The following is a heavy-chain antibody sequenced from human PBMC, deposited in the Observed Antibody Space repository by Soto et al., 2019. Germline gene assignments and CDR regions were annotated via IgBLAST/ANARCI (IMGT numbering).Heavy chain of an antibody. CDR1: GYTFTGYY. CDR3: ARDRGSSWTIFYYYCMDV. CDR2: INPNSGGT. Sequence: QEQLVQSGAEVKKPGASVKVSCKASGYTFTGYYMHWVRQAPGQGLEWMGWINPNSGGTNYAQKFQGWVTMTRDTSISTAYMELRRLRSDDTGVYYCARDRGSSWTIFYYYCMDVWGQGTTVTVSS. J-gene: IGHJ6*02. D-gene: IGHD6-13*01. V-gene: IGHV1-2*04.